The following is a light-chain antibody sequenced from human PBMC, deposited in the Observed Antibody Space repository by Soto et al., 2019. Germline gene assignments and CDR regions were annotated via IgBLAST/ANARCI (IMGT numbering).Light chain of an antibody. V-gene: IGKV1-39*01. J-gene: IGKJ1*01. CDR3: QQSYSTPRT. Sequence: DIQMTQSPSSLSASVGDRVTITCPASQSISSYLNWYQQKPGKAPKLLIYAASSSQSGVPSRFSGSGSGTDFTLTISSLQPEDFATYYCQQSYSTPRTFGQGTKVEIK. CDR1: QSISSY. CDR2: AAS.